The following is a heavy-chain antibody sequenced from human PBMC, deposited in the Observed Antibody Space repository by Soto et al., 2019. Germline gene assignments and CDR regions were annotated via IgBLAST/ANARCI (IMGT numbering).Heavy chain of an antibody. Sequence: ASVKVSCKASGYTFTSYGISWVRQAPGQGLEWMGWISAYNGNTNYAQKLQGRVTMTTDTSTSTAYMELSSLRSEDTAVYYCATDISTVTNAFDIWGKGTMVTVSS. J-gene: IGHJ3*02. V-gene: IGHV1-18*01. CDR3: ATDISTVTNAFDI. CDR1: GYTFTSYG. CDR2: ISAYNGNT. D-gene: IGHD4-17*01.